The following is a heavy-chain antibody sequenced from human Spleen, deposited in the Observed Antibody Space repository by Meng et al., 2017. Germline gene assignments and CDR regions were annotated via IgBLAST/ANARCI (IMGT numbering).Heavy chain of an antibody. V-gene: IGHV6-1*01. J-gene: IGHJ2*01. CDR2: TYYRAKWYH. CDR1: GDSVSSNSVA. Sequence: SCAISGDSVSSNSVAWSWVRQSPSGGLEWLGRTYYRAKWYHDYADSVRSRITVNADTSKNQFSLQLNSVTPDDTAVYFCARDARWGTYWYFELWGRGSQV. CDR3: ARDARWGTYWYFEL. D-gene: IGHD5-24*01.